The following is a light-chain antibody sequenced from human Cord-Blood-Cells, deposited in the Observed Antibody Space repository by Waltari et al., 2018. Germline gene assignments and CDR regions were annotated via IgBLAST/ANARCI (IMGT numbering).Light chain of an antibody. CDR1: SRDVGSYNL. J-gene: IGLJ3*02. Sequence: QSALTQPASVSGSPGQSITIPCTGTSRDVGSYNLVSWYQQHPGKAPKLMIYEGSKRPSGVSNCFSGSKSGNTASLTISGLQAEDEADYYCCSYAGSSTWVFGGGTKLTVL. CDR3: CSYAGSSTWV. V-gene: IGLV2-23*01. CDR2: EGS.